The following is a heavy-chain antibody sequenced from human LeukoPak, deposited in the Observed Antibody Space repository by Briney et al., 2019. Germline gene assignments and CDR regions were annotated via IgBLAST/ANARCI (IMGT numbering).Heavy chain of an antibody. Sequence: GGSLRLSCAASGFTFSDYYMSWIRQAPGKGLEWVSYISSSGSTIYYADSVKGRFTISRDNAKNSLYLQMNSLRAEDTAVYYCARGKDTAMVSRYYYYGMDAWGQGTTVTVSS. V-gene: IGHV3-11*01. J-gene: IGHJ6*02. CDR1: GFTFSDYY. D-gene: IGHD5-18*01. CDR3: ARGKDTAMVSRYYYYGMDA. CDR2: ISSSGSTI.